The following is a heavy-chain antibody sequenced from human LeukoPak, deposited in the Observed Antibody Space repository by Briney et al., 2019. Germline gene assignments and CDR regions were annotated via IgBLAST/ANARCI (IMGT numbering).Heavy chain of an antibody. CDR2: ISYDGRQN. Sequence: GGSLRHSCVASGFTFSTYAMNWVRQAPGKGLEWVAVISYDGRQNYYADSVKGRFTISRDNSKNTLYLQMNSLRDEDSAAYYCARVYLERLTAGYFDHWGQGTWVTVSP. D-gene: IGHD2-8*01. V-gene: IGHV3-30*04. CDR3: ARVYLERLTAGYFDH. CDR1: GFTFSTYA. J-gene: IGHJ4*02.